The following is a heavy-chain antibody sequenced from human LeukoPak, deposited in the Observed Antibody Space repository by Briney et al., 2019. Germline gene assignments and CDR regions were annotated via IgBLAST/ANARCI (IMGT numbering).Heavy chain of an antibody. Sequence: GASVKVSCKASGYTFTSYDINWVRQATGQGLEWMGWMNPYSGNTGYAQKFQGRVTITTDTSASTAYMELRSLRSDDTAVYYCARDRARRGSPGGPNDAFDIWGQGTMVTVSS. CDR3: ARDRARRGSPGGPNDAFDI. CDR1: GYTFTSYD. D-gene: IGHD1-26*01. V-gene: IGHV1-8*03. CDR2: MNPYSGNT. J-gene: IGHJ3*02.